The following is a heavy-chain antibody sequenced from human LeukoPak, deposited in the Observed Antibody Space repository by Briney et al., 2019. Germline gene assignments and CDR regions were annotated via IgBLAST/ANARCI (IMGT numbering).Heavy chain of an antibody. CDR3: AKDPYSSSWYVVDY. J-gene: IGHJ4*02. Sequence: PGGSLRLSCAASGFTFSSYAMSWVRQAPGKGLEWVSAIGGSGGSTYYADSVKGRFTISRDNSKNTLYLQMNSLRAEDTAVYYCAKDPYSSSWYVVDYWGQGTLVTVSS. CDR1: GFTFSSYA. V-gene: IGHV3-23*01. CDR2: IGGSGGST. D-gene: IGHD6-13*01.